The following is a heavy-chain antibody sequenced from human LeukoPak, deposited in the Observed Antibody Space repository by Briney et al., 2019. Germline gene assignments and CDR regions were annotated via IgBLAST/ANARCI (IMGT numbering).Heavy chain of an antibody. CDR2: IWYDGSNK. V-gene: IGHV3-33*01. J-gene: IGHJ6*04. D-gene: IGHD3-10*01. CDR3: ARGMVRGVINYYYYGMDV. CDR1: GFTFSSYG. Sequence: GGSLRLSCAASGFTFSSYGMHWVRQAPGKGLECVAVIWYDGSNKYYADSVKGRFTISRDNSKNTLYLQMNSLRAEDTAVYYCARGMVRGVINYYYYGMDVWGKGTTVTVSS.